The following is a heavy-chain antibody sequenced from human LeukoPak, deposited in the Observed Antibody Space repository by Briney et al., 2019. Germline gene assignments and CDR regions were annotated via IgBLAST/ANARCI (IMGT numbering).Heavy chain of an antibody. V-gene: IGHV1-2*02. CDR2: INPNRGGT. J-gene: IGHJ6*02. Sequence: ASVKVSCKASGYAFTGYYMHWVRKAPGQGLEWMGWINPNRGGTNYAQKFQGRVTMTRDTSISTAYVELSRLRSDDTAVYYCAREDCSSTSCYTVDDYYYGMDVWGQGTTVTVSS. D-gene: IGHD2-2*02. CDR3: AREDCSSTSCYTVDDYYYGMDV. CDR1: GYAFTGYY.